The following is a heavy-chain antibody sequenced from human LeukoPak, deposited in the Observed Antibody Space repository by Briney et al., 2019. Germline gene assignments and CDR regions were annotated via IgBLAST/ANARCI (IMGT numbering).Heavy chain of an antibody. CDR2: ISGSGGST. Sequence: GGSLRLSCAASGFTFSSYAMSWVRQAPGKGLEWVSAISGSGGSTYYADSVKGRFTISRDNSKNTLYLQMNSLRAEDTAVYYCARGIVPHYYDSSGYYWYFDYWGQGTLVTVSS. J-gene: IGHJ4*02. V-gene: IGHV3-23*01. D-gene: IGHD3-22*01. CDR3: ARGIVPHYYDSSGYYWYFDY. CDR1: GFTFSSYA.